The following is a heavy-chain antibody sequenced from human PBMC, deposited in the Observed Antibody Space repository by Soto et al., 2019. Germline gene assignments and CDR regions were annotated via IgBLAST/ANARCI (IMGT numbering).Heavy chain of an antibody. CDR3: ARASDSGYDF. CDR1: GGSISSYY. Sequence: PSETLSLTCTVSGGSISSYYWSWIRQPPGKGLEWIGYIYYSGSTNYNPSLKSRVTISVDTSKNQFSLKLSSVTAADTAVYYCARASDSGYDFWGQGTLVTVSS. J-gene: IGHJ4*02. D-gene: IGHD5-12*01. CDR2: IYYSGST. V-gene: IGHV4-59*01.